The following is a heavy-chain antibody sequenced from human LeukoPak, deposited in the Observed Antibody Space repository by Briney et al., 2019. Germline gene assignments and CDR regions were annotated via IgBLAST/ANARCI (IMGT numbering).Heavy chain of an antibody. CDR1: RFTFSSYA. J-gene: IGHJ6*03. Sequence: PGGSLRLSCAASRFTFSSYAMSWVRQAPGKGLEWVSTISGSGGSTYYADSVKGRFTISRDNSKNTLYLQINSLRAEDTAVYSRAGGGFGEAYYYYYYMDVWGKGTTVTVSS. CDR3: AGGGFGEAYYYYYYMDV. D-gene: IGHD3-10*01. CDR2: ISGSGGST. V-gene: IGHV3-23*01.